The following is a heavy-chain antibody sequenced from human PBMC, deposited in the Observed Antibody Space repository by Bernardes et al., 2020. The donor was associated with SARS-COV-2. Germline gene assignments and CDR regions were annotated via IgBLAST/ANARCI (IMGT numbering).Heavy chain of an antibody. CDR3: ARDRSYYYGSGSYYQNNWFDP. V-gene: IGHV3-48*02. CDR1: GFTFSSYS. CDR2: ISSSSSTI. D-gene: IGHD3-10*01. Sequence: GGSLRLSCAASGFTFSSYSMNWVRQAPGKGLEWVSYISSSSSTIYYADSVKGRFTISRDNAKNSLYLQMNSLRDEDTAVYYCARDRSYYYGSGSYYQNNWFDPWGQGTLVTVSS. J-gene: IGHJ5*02.